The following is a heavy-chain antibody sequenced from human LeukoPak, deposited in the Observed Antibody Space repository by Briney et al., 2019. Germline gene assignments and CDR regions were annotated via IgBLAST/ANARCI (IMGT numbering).Heavy chain of an antibody. V-gene: IGHV3-23*01. J-gene: IGHJ6*03. D-gene: IGHD3-10*01. CDR1: GFTFSSYA. Sequence: GGSLRLSCAASGFTFSSYAMSWVRQAPGKGLEWVSAISGSGGSTYYADSVKGRFTISRDNSKNTLYLQMNSLRAEDTAVYYCAKSDWGSGIVSYYYYYMDVWGKGTTVTVSS. CDR2: ISGSGGST. CDR3: AKSDWGSGIVSYYYYYMDV.